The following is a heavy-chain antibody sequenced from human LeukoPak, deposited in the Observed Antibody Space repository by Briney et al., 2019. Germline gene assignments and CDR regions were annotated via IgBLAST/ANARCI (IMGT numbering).Heavy chain of an antibody. D-gene: IGHD5-24*01. CDR1: GGSISSYY. CDR2: IYYSGSI. J-gene: IGHJ4*02. V-gene: IGHV4-59*01. CDR3: ARDDASGYNRPRXXDY. Sequence: SETLSLTCTVSGGSISSYYWSWIRQPPGKGLEWIGYIYYSGSINYNPSLKSRVIISVDKSKNQFSLKLTSVTAADTAVYYCARDDASGYNRPRXXDYXXXGTXVTVSS.